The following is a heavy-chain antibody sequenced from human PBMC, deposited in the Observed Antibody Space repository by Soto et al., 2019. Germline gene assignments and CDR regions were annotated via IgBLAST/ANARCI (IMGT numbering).Heavy chain of an antibody. Sequence: QVQLVQSGAEVKKPGASVRVSCKASGYTFTDYYLHWVRQAPGQGLEWMGWIDPNSGGTQYAGKFQGRVTMTRDMSTSTAYMELSRLKSDDTAIYYCARDSPLTTGWFDPWGQGTLVTVSS. CDR2: IDPNSGGT. D-gene: IGHD4-17*01. V-gene: IGHV1-2*07. CDR3: ARDSPLTTGWFDP. CDR1: GYTFTDYY. J-gene: IGHJ5*02.